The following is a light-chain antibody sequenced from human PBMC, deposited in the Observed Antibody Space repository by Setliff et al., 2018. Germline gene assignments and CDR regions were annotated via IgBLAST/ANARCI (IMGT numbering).Light chain of an antibody. J-gene: IGLJ1*01. CDR1: SSDVGGYNY. V-gene: IGLV2-8*01. CDR3: SSYAASYNPYV. Sequence: QSVLTQPPSASGSPGQSVTISCTGISSDVGGYNYVSWYQQHPGKAPKLMIYEVSKRPSGVPDRFSGSKSGNTASLTVSGLQAEDEADYYCSSYAASYNPYVFGTGTKV. CDR2: EVS.